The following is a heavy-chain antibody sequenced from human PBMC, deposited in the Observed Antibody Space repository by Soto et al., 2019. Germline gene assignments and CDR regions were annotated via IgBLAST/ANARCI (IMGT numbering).Heavy chain of an antibody. J-gene: IGHJ4*02. CDR2: ISYDGSNK. D-gene: IGHD3-3*01. CDR1: GFTFSSYG. CDR3: AKDDARVDYDFWSGYVDY. V-gene: IGHV3-30*18. Sequence: QVQLVESGGGVVQPGRSLRLSCAASGFTFSSYGMHWVRQAPGKGLEWVAVISYDGSNKYYADSVKGRFTISRDNSKNTLYLQMNSLRAEDTAVYYCAKDDARVDYDFWSGYVDYWGQGTLVTVSS.